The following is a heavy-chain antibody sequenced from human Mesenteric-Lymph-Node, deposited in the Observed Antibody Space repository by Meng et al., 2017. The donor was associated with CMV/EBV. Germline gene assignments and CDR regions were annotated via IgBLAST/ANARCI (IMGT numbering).Heavy chain of an antibody. CDR1: GFTFSDYA. Sequence: GGSLRLSCTVSGFTFSDYAMSWVRHVPGKGLEWVSSISIVGTYTYFADSVKGRFTISRDNTGNTLHLQMDGLRAEDTAVYFCAREVSRRAGVDVWGQGTTVTVSS. CDR3: AREVSRRAGVDV. V-gene: IGHV3-21*01. J-gene: IGHJ6*02. D-gene: IGHD3-10*01. CDR2: ISIVGTYT.